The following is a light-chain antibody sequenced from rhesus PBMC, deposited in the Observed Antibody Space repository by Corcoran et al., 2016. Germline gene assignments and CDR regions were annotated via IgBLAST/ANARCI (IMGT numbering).Light chain of an antibody. CDR1: QSLLHTDGSTS. V-gene: IGKV2-70*01. CDR2: RVS. CDR3: MQALQTPYS. J-gene: IGKJ2*01. Sequence: DIVMTQTPLSLPVTPGEPASISCRSSQSLLHTDGSTSLYWYLQKPGQPHRLLIYRVSNQFSGVPERCSGSGSGTDCTLKISRVEAEDVGTYYCMQALQTPYSFGQGTKVEIK.